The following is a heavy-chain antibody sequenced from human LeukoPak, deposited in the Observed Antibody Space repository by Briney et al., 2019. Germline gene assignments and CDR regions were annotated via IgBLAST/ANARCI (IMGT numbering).Heavy chain of an antibody. D-gene: IGHD2-15*01. Sequence: GGSLRLSCAASRFTFRNAWMSWVRQAPGKGLEWVGRTKSKTDGGTTDYAAPVKGRFTISRDDSKNSLYLQMNSLRAEDTAVYYCASDCGGGSCYLSPFDYWGQGTLVTVSS. CDR2: TKSKTDGGTT. J-gene: IGHJ4*02. CDR1: RFTFRNAW. V-gene: IGHV3-15*01. CDR3: ASDCGGGSCYLSPFDY.